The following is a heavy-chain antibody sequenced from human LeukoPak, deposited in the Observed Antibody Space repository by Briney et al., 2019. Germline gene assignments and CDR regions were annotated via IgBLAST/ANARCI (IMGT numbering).Heavy chain of an antibody. CDR2: ISGSGDRT. CDR1: GFTFSSYG. V-gene: IGHV3-23*01. J-gene: IGHJ4*02. D-gene: IGHD6-13*01. Sequence: PGGSLRLSCAASGFTFSSYGMSWVRQAPGKGLEWVSAISGSGDRTYYADSVKGRFTISRDNSKNTLYLQMNSLRAEDTAVYYCARDLMGIAYRGTFYYWGQGTLVTVSS. CDR3: ARDLMGIAYRGTFYY.